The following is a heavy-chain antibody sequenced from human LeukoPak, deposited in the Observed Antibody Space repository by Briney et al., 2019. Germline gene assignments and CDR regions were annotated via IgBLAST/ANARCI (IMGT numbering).Heavy chain of an antibody. V-gene: IGHV4-4*07. J-gene: IGHJ6*02. CDR3: ARAGYDLGSYYYGMDV. Sequence: PSETLSLTCTVSGGSISSYHWSWIRQPAGKGLEWIGRIYTSGSTNYNPSLKSRVTMSVDTSKNQFSLELSSVTAADTAVYYCARAGYDLGSYYYGMDVWGQGTTVTVSS. CDR1: GGSISSYH. D-gene: IGHD5-12*01. CDR2: IYTSGST.